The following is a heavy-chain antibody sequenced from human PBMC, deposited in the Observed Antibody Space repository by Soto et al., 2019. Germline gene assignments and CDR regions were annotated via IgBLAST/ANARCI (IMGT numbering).Heavy chain of an antibody. CDR3: VGSPLYYFDY. CDR2: IRSKANSYAT. Sequence: GGSLRLSCAASGFTFSGSAMHWVRQASGKGLEWVGRIRSKANSYATAYAASVKGRFTISRDDSKNTAYLQMNSLKTEDTAVYYCVGSPLYYFDYWGQGTLVTVSS. V-gene: IGHV3-73*01. J-gene: IGHJ4*02. CDR1: GFTFSGSA. D-gene: IGHD1-1*01.